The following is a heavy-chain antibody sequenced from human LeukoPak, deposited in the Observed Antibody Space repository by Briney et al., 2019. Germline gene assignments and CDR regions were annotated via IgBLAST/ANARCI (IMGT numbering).Heavy chain of an antibody. CDR3: AREGAGWELFDY. J-gene: IGHJ4*02. Sequence: GASVKVSCKASGYTFASYAMHWVRQAPGQRLEWMGWINAGNGNTKYSQKFQGRVTITRDTSANTAYMELSSLRSEDTAVYYCAREGAGWELFDYWGQGTLVTVSS. CDR2: INAGNGNT. CDR1: GYTFASYA. V-gene: IGHV1-3*01. D-gene: IGHD1-26*01.